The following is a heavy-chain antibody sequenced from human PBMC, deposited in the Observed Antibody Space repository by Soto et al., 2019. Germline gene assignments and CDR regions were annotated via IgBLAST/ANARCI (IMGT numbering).Heavy chain of an antibody. V-gene: IGHV1-46*01. J-gene: IGHJ4*02. CDR1: GYTFTSYY. CDR2: INPSGGST. CDR3: ARDISVDYYDSSGPFGY. Sequence: SVKVSCKASGYTFTSYYMHWVRQAPGQGLEWMGIINPSGGSTTYVQKFQGRVTMTRDTSTSTVYMELRSPRSDDTAVYYCARDISVDYYDSSGPFGYWGQGTLVTVSS. D-gene: IGHD3-22*01.